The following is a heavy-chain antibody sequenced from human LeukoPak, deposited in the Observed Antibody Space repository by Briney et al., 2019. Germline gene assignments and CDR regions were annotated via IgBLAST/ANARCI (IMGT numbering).Heavy chain of an antibody. CDR2: ISGSSSTK. D-gene: IGHD1-7*01. Sequence: GGSLRLSCAASGFTFSSYSMNWVRQAPGKGLEWLSYISGSSSTKYYADSLKGRFTISRDNAKNSLYLEMSSLRAEDTAVYYCARDTETTHFDYWVQGTLVTVSS. CDR3: ARDTETTHFDY. V-gene: IGHV3-48*01. CDR1: GFTFSSYS. J-gene: IGHJ4*02.